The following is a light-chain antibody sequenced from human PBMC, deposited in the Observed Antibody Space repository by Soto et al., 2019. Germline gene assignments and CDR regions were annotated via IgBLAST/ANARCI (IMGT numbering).Light chain of an antibody. CDR2: DAS. CDR1: QRISRN. V-gene: IGKV3-15*01. Sequence: EIVMTQSPAALSVSPGESATRSCRASQRISRNLAWYQQKPGQAPRLLIYDASTRATAIPARFSGSGSETEFTLTISSLQSEDSAVYYCQQYNNWPPWTFGQGTKVDI. CDR3: QQYNNWPPWT. J-gene: IGKJ1*01.